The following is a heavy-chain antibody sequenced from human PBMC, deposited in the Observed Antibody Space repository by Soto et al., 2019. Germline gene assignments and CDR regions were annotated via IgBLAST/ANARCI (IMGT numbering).Heavy chain of an antibody. V-gene: IGHV4-59*08. J-gene: IGHJ4*02. CDR1: GGSISSYY. D-gene: IGHD3-3*01. CDR3: ARHAYDFWSGYSTHFDY. CDR2: IYYSGST. Sequence: SETLSLTCTVSGGSISSYYWSWIRQPPGKGLEWIGYIYYSGSTNYNPSLKSRVTISVDTSKNQFSLKLSSVTAADTAVYYCARHAYDFWSGYSTHFDYWGQGTLVTVSS.